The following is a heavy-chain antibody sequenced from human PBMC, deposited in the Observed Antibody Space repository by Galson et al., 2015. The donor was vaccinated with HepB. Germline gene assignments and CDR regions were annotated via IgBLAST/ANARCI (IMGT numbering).Heavy chain of an antibody. V-gene: IGHV6-1*01. CDR3: ARGRNGGLDG. D-gene: IGHD3-16*01. CDR2: TYYRSTWRH. Sequence: CAISGDSVFTNGVAWNWIRQSPSSGLEWLGRTYYRSTWRHDYAVSVESRITINLDTSVNHFSLQLNSVTPEDTAMYYCARGRNGGLDGWGQGTLVTVSS. J-gene: IGHJ5*02. CDR1: GDSVFTNGVA.